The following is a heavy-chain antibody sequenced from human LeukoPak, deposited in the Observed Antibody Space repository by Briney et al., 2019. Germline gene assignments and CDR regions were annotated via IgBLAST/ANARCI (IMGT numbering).Heavy chain of an antibody. CDR3: ARHYSDHLDY. V-gene: IGHV5-51*01. D-gene: IGHD4-17*01. CDR1: GYSFTYHF. Sequence: GESLKISCKGSGYSFTYHFIAWVRQMPGKGLEWMGMIYPGDSNAVYSPSFQGQVTISADKSISTTYLHWSSLRASDTAMYYCARHYSDHLDYWGQGTLVTVSS. J-gene: IGHJ4*02. CDR2: IYPGDSNA.